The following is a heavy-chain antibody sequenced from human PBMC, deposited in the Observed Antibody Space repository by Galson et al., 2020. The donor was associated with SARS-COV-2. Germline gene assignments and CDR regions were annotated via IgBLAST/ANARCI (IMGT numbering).Heavy chain of an antibody. D-gene: IGHD3-3*01. CDR1: GFTFTRYA. CDR3: AGDFASDYYVMDV. Sequence: RGFLRLSCPTSGFTFTRYAMHCPPQAQGKGMESVAPISYHGSNKYSAESVKGRFTISRDNSKNTLSLQMNSLRAKATAVYYGAGDFASDYYVMDVWGQLTTVTVSS. J-gene: IGHJ6*02. V-gene: IGHV3-30*04. CDR2: ISYHGSNK.